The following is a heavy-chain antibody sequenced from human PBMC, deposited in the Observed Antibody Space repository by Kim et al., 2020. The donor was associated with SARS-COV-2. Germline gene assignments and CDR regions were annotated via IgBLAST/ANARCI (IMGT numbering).Heavy chain of an antibody. CDR3: ARSPTVTNPYYYYYYGMDV. J-gene: IGHJ6*02. CDR1: GGSISSYY. Sequence: SETLSLTCTVSGGSISSYYWSWIRQPPGKGLEWIGYIYYSGSTNYNPSLKSRVTISVDTSKNQFSLKLSSVTAADTAVYYCARSPTVTNPYYYYYYGMDVWGQGTTVTVSS. D-gene: IGHD4-17*01. V-gene: IGHV4-59*13. CDR2: IYYSGST.